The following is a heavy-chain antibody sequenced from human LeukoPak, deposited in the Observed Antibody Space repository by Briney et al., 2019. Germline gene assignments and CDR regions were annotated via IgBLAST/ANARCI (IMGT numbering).Heavy chain of an antibody. J-gene: IGHJ6*03. CDR1: GGSISNYY. CDR3: ARERGRSYGSVPYYYYYMDV. D-gene: IGHD5-18*01. Sequence: SETLSLTCTVSGGSISNYYWSWIRQPPGKGLEWIGYIHYSGSPNYNPSLKSRVTISVDTSKNQFSLKLSSVTAADTAVYYCARERGRSYGSVPYYYYYMDVWGKGTTVTVSS. CDR2: IHYSGSP. V-gene: IGHV4-59*01.